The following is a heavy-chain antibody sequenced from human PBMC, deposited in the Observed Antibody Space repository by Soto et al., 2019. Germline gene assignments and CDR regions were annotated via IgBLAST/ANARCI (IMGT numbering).Heavy chain of an antibody. CDR1: GFTFSRFD. V-gene: IGHV3-13*01. D-gene: IGHD3-10*01. CDR3: AREITMVRGATLGLDV. CDR2: IGTAGDT. J-gene: IGHJ6*02. Sequence: XGSLGLTFAAPGFTFSRFDVPWVRQATGKGLEWVSAIGTAGDTYYPGSVKGRFTISGENAKNSLYLQMNSLRAGDTAVYYCAREITMVRGATLGLDVWGQGTTVTVSS.